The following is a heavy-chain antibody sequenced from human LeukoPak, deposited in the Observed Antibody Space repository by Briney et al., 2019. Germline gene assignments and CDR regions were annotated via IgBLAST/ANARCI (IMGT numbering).Heavy chain of an antibody. J-gene: IGHJ4*02. Sequence: AGGSLRLSCAASGFTFDDYAMHWVRQAPGKGLEWVSGISWNSGSIGYADSVKGRFTISRDNAKNSLYLQMNSLRAEDTALYYCAKVGDGYSYGYFDYWGQGTLVTVSS. V-gene: IGHV3-9*01. CDR3: AKVGDGYSYGYFDY. CDR1: GFTFDDYA. D-gene: IGHD5-18*01. CDR2: ISWNSGSI.